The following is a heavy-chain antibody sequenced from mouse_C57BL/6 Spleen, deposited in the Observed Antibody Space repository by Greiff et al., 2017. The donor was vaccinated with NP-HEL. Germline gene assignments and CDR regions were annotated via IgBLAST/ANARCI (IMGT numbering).Heavy chain of an antibody. CDR3: ARSGDYYTFAY. CDR2: IHPNSGST. CDR1: GYTFTSYW. D-gene: IGHD1-1*01. Sequence: QVQLQQPGAELVKPGASVKLSCKASGYTFTSYWMHWVKQRPGQGLEWIGMIHPNSGSTNYNEKFKSKATLTVDKSSSTAYMQLSSLTSEDSAVYYCARSGDYYTFAYWGQGTLVTVSA. V-gene: IGHV1-64*01. J-gene: IGHJ3*01.